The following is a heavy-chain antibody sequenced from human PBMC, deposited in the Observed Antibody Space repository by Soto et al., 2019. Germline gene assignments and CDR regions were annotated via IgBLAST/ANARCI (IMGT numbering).Heavy chain of an antibody. V-gene: IGHV4-31*03. CDR1: GGSISSGGYY. Sequence: QVQLQESGPGLVKPSQTLSLTCTVSGGSISSGGYYWSWIRQHPGKGLEWIGYIYYTGSTYYNPSRKSRFTISVATSKNQFSLTLSSVTAADTAVYYCATVEDCGGDCPIEAFEIWGQGTMVTVSS. J-gene: IGHJ3*02. CDR3: ATVEDCGGDCPIEAFEI. D-gene: IGHD2-21*02. CDR2: IYYTGST.